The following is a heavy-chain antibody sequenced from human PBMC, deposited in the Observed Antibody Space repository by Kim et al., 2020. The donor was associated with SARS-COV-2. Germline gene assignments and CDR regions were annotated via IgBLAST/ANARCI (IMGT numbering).Heavy chain of an antibody. CDR3: AKIPIVVVVAATRDGY. CDR2: ISGSGGST. V-gene: IGHV3-23*01. J-gene: IGHJ4*02. CDR1: GFTFSSYA. Sequence: GGSLRLSCAASGFTFSSYAMSWVRQAPGKGLEWVSAISGSGGSTYYADSVKGRFTISRDNSKNTLYLQMNSLRAEDTAVYYCAKIPIVVVVAATRDGYWGQGTLVTVSS. D-gene: IGHD2-15*01.